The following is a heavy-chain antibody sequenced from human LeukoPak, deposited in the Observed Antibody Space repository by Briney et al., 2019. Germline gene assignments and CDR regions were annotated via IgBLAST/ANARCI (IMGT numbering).Heavy chain of an antibody. CDR2: TNWNGGST. CDR3: ARGTYSSNWFLHY. CDR1: GFTFDDYG. J-gene: IGHJ4*02. D-gene: IGHD6-13*01. Sequence: GGSVRLSCAASGFTFDDYGMSWVRQVPGKGLEWVSGTNWNGGSTGYADSVKGRFTISRDNAENSLYLQMNSLRAEDTALYYCARGTYSSNWFLHYWGQGTLVTVSS. V-gene: IGHV3-20*04.